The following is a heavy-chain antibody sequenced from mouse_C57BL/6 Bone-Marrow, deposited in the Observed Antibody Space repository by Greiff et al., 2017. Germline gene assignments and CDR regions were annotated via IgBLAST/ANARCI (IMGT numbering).Heavy chain of an antibody. CDR2: FYPGSGSI. V-gene: IGHV1-62-2*01. CDR1: GYTFTEYT. Sequence: VQLQQSGAELVKPGASVKLSCKASGYTFTEYTIHWVKQRSGQGLEWIGWFYPGSGSIKYNEKFKDKATLTADKSSSTVYLELSRLTSEDSAVYFCARHEEGVNWDRDAMDFWGQGTSVTVSS. D-gene: IGHD4-1*01. CDR3: ARHEEGVNWDRDAMDF. J-gene: IGHJ4*01.